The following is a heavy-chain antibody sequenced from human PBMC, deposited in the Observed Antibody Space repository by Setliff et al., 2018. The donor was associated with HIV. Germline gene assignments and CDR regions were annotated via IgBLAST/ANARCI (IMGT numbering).Heavy chain of an antibody. D-gene: IGHD4-17*01. CDR1: GFTFSTYW. Sequence: PGGSLRLSCAASGFTFSTYWMHWVRQAPGKGLAWVSRIDGDGSPTTYADSVKGRFTISRDNAKNTLYLQMDSLGAEDTAVYYCVKARVDGDYYYYYYYMDVWGKGTTVTVSS. J-gene: IGHJ6*03. V-gene: IGHV3-74*01. CDR3: VKARVDGDYYYYYYYMDV. CDR2: IDGDGSPT.